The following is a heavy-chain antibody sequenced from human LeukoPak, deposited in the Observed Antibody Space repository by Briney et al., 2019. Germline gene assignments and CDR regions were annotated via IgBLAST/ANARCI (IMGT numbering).Heavy chain of an antibody. CDR3: ARDRVEMANDAFDI. CDR1: GGSISSYY. V-gene: IGHV4-59*01. D-gene: IGHD5-24*01. J-gene: IGHJ3*02. CDR2: IYYSGST. Sequence: PSETLSLTCTVSGGSISSYYWSWIRQPPGKGLEWIGYIYYSGSTYYNPSLKSRVTISVDTSKNQFSLKLSSVTAADTAVYYCARDRVEMANDAFDIWGQGTMVTVSS.